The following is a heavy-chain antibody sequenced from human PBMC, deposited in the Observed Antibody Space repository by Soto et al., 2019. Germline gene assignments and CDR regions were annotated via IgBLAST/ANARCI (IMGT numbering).Heavy chain of an antibody. Sequence: GGSLRLSCAASGFTFSSYGMHWVRQAPGKGLEWVAVIWYDGSNKYYADSVKGRFTISRDNSKNTLYLQMNSLRAEDTAVYYCARDNPGLASPSTVTTSIGPIDYWGQGTLVTVSS. J-gene: IGHJ4*02. CDR2: IWYDGSNK. CDR3: ARDNPGLASPSTVTTSIGPIDY. D-gene: IGHD4-4*01. CDR1: GFTFSSYG. V-gene: IGHV3-33*01.